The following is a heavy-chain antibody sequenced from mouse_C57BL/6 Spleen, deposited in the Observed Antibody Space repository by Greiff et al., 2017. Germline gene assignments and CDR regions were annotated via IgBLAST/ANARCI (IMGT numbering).Heavy chain of an antibody. CDR1: GFNFKDDY. J-gene: IGHJ4*01. V-gene: IGHV14-4*01. CDR2: IDPENGDT. CDR3: THRLYYAMDY. Sequence: EVQLQESGAELVRPGASVKLSCTASGFNFKDDYMHWVKQRPEQGLEWIGWIDPENGDTEYASKFQGKATITADTSSNTAYLQLSSLTSEDTAVYYCTHRLYYAMDYWGQGTSVTVSS.